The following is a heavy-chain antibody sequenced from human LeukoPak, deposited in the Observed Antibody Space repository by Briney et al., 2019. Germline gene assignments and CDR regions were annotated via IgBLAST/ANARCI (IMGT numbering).Heavy chain of an antibody. V-gene: IGHV3-30*03. J-gene: IGHJ4*02. CDR1: GFTFSSYG. Sequence: GRSLRLSCAASGFTFSSYGMHWVRQAPGKGLEWVAVISYDGSNKYYADSVKGRFTISRDNSKNTLYLQMNSLRAEDTAVYYCARDRSIYGYFDYWGQGTLVTVSS. CDR3: ARDRSIYGYFDY. D-gene: IGHD3-3*01. CDR2: ISYDGSNK.